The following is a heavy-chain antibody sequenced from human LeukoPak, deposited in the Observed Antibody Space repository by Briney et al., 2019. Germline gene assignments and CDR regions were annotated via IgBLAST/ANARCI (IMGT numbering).Heavy chain of an antibody. J-gene: IGHJ4*02. V-gene: IGHV3-30*01. CDR3: ARDVSGHYSFDY. CDR2: ISYDGSKK. D-gene: IGHD3-22*01. Sequence: GGSLRLSCAAPGFTFSSYGIHWVRQAPGKGPEWVALISYDGSKKYYADSVRGRFTISRDNSKKTLDLQMNGLRVEDTAVYYCARDVSGHYSFDYWGQGTLVTVSS. CDR1: GFTFSSYG.